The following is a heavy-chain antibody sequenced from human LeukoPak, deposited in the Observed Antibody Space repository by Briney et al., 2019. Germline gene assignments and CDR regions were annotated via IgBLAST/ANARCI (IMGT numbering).Heavy chain of an antibody. V-gene: IGHV4-59*08. CDR2: IYSSGST. J-gene: IGHJ4*02. CDR1: GGSISSYY. Sequence: SETLSLTCTVSGGSISSYYWSWIRQPPGKGLEWIGYIYSSGSTYYNPSLKSRVTISVDTSKNQFSLKLSSVTAADTAVYYCARHSTTPGYSSSWPFDYWGQGTLVTVSS. CDR3: ARHSTTPGYSSSWPFDY. D-gene: IGHD6-13*01.